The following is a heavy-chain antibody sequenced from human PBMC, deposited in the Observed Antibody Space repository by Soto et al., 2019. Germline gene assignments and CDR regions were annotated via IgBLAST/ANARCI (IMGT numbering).Heavy chain of an antibody. Sequence: QVQLVESGGGVVQPGRSLRLSCAASGFTFSSYGMHWVRQAPGKGLEWVAVISYDGSNKYYADSVKGRFTISRDNSKNTLYLQMNSLRAEDTAVYYCAKEGGYYDSSGYYYVRRPTYYFDYWGQGTLVTVSS. CDR2: ISYDGSNK. CDR1: GFTFSSYG. CDR3: AKEGGYYDSSGYYYVRRPTYYFDY. V-gene: IGHV3-30*18. J-gene: IGHJ4*02. D-gene: IGHD3-22*01.